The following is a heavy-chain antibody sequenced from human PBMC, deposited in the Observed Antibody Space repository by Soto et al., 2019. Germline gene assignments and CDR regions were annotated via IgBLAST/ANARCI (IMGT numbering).Heavy chain of an antibody. J-gene: IGHJ4*02. CDR3: ATHLPNY. Sequence: EVQLVESGGGLVQPGGSLRLSCAASGFTFNSYWMHWVRQAPGKGLVWVSRINSDGSSTYYADPVKGRFTISRDNAKNTMYLQMNSLRAEDKAVYYCATHLPNYWGQGTLVTVSS. CDR1: GFTFNSYW. CDR2: INSDGSST. V-gene: IGHV3-74*01.